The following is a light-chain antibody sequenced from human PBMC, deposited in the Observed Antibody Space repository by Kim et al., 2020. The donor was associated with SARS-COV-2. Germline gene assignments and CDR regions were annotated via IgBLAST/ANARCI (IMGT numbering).Light chain of an antibody. CDR3: EHYDTSHIT. CDR2: GAS. J-gene: IGKJ5*01. V-gene: IGKV3-20*01. CDR1: QSIASHD. Sequence: LGERPSPSCRASQSIASHDLGWYRQMPGQAPWLLRYGASESATAAPDRFRGSGARTHFTLSISRLGPEDFAVYYCEHYDTSHITFGQGTRLGIK.